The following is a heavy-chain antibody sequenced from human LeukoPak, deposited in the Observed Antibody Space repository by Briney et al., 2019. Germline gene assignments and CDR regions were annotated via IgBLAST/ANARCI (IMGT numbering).Heavy chain of an antibody. D-gene: IGHD3-22*01. CDR3: ARDRVADSSGYYFDY. CDR2: INPSGGST. Sequence: ASVKVSCKASGYTFTSYYMHWVRQAPGQGLEWMGIINPSGGSTSYAQKLQGRVTITRDTATSTVYMELSSLRSEDTAVYYCARDRVADSSGYYFDYWGQGTLVTVSS. V-gene: IGHV1-46*04. CDR1: GYTFTSYY. J-gene: IGHJ4*02.